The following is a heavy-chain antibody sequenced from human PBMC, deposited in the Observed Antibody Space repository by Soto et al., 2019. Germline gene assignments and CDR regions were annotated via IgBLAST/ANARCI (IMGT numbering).Heavy chain of an antibody. CDR2: ISAYNGNT. D-gene: IGHD5-18*01. CDR1: GYTFTSYG. J-gene: IGHJ4*02. V-gene: IGHV1-18*01. Sequence: ASVKVSFKASGYTFTSYGISWVRQAPGQGLEWMGWISAYNGNTNYAQKLQGRVTMTTDTSTSTAYMELRSLRSDDTAVYYCARDTHNVDTAMAPLFHWGQGTLVTVSS. CDR3: ARDTHNVDTAMAPLFH.